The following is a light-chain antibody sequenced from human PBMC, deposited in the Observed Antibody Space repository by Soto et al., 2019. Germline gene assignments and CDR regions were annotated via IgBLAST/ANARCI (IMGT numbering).Light chain of an antibody. V-gene: IGLV2-23*01. CDR1: SSDVGAYNS. CDR3: FSSAPESTYV. Sequence: QSVLAQPASVSGSPGQSITISCTGTSSDVGAYNSVSWYQQHPHKAPQVIIYKGTQRPSGVSNRFSGSTSGNAASLTISGLQADDEADYFCFSSAPESTYVFGTGTKLTVL. CDR2: KGT. J-gene: IGLJ1*01.